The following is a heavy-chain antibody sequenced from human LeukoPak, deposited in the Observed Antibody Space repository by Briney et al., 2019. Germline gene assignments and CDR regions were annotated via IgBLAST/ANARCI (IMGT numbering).Heavy chain of an antibody. CDR2: IIPIFGTA. J-gene: IGHJ4*02. D-gene: IGHD3-10*01. CDR1: GGTFSSYA. V-gene: IGHV1-69*05. Sequence: SVTVSCKASGGTFSSYAVSWVRQAPGQGLEWMGGIIPIFGTANYAQKFQGRVTITTDESTSTAYMELSSLRSEDTAVYYCARGGRITMVRGVPNYYFDYWGQGTLVTVSS. CDR3: ARGGRITMVRGVPNYYFDY.